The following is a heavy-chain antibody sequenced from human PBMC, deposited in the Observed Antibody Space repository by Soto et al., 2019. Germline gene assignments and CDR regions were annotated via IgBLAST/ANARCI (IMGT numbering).Heavy chain of an antibody. CDR2: IYYSGST. D-gene: IGHD2-2*01. CDR3: ARELVVPAAMGYFDY. CDR1: GGSISSGGYY. Sequence: PSETLSLTCTVSGGSISSGGYYWSWILQHPGKGLEWIGYIYYSGSTYYNPSLKSRVTISVDTSKNQFSLKLSSVTAADTAVYYCARELVVPAAMGYFDYWGQGTLITVSS. J-gene: IGHJ4*02. V-gene: IGHV4-31*03.